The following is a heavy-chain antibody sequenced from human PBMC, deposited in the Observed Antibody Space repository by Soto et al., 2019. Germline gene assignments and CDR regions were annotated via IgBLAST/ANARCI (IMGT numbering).Heavy chain of an antibody. CDR2: IIPIFGTA. D-gene: IGHD1-26*01. CDR3: AGDGGRHAGGIDY. Sequence: QVQLVQSGAEVKKPGSSVKVSCKASGGTFSSYSINWVRQAPGQGLEWMGEIIPIFGTANYAQKFQGRVTITADESTSTAYMELSSLRSEETAVYYWAGDGGRHAGGIDYWGQGTLVTVSS. CDR1: GGTFSSYS. V-gene: IGHV1-69*01. J-gene: IGHJ4*02.